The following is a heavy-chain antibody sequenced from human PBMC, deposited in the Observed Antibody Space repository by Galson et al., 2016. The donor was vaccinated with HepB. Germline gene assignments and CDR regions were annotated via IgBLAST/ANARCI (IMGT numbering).Heavy chain of an antibody. CDR3: VRRKADYDILTGYSSVSDH. CDR2: IRTRATNYAT. V-gene: IGHV3-73*01. Sequence: SLRLSCAASGFILSGSSIHWVRQASGKGLEWVGRIRTRATNYATTYAASVNGRFTISRDDSKGTAYLQKNSLKSEDTAVYYCVRRKADYDILTGYSSVSDHWGRGTLVTVSS. J-gene: IGHJ5*02. D-gene: IGHD3-9*01. CDR1: GFILSGSS.